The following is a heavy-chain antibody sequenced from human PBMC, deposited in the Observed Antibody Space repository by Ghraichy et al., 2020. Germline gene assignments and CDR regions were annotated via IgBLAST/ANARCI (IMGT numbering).Heavy chain of an antibody. CDR1: GGSFSGYY. Sequence: SETLSLTCAVYGGSFSGYYWSWIRQPPGKGLEWIGEINHSGSTNYNPSLKSRVTISVDTSKNQFSLKLSSVTAADTAVYYCARGGYDFWSGYVDYWGQGTLVTVSS. V-gene: IGHV4-34*01. CDR2: INHSGST. CDR3: ARGGYDFWSGYVDY. J-gene: IGHJ4*02. D-gene: IGHD3-3*01.